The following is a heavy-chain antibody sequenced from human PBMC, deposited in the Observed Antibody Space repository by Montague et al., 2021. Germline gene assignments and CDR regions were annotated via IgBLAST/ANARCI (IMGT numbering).Heavy chain of an antibody. J-gene: IGHJ4*01. Sequence: SLRLSCAASGFTFSNFWMHWVRQAPGKGLVWVSRIVGDGHYKNYADSVQGRFTISRDNAENTLYLQMDGLRVRDTAVYYCVRDGDGFNFDYWGHGTLVTVSS. CDR2: IVGDGHYK. D-gene: IGHD5-24*01. CDR3: VRDGDGFNFDY. CDR1: GFTFSNFW. V-gene: IGHV3-74*01.